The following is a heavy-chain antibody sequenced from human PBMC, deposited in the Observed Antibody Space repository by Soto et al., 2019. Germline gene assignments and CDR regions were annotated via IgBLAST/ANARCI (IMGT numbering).Heavy chain of an antibody. J-gene: IGHJ4*02. D-gene: IGHD2-8*02. V-gene: IGHV3-30*18. CDR3: GKDRSATWSFDY. Sequence: QVQLVESGGGVVQPGRSLRLSCSASGFTYSSCAMHWVRQVPGKGLEWLAVVSHDGTLYPYADSVKGRFTISRDNSRKMLYLQMNSLRPADTDVYDCGKDRSATWSFDYWGQGTLVTVSS. CDR2: VSHDGTLY. CDR1: GFTYSSCA.